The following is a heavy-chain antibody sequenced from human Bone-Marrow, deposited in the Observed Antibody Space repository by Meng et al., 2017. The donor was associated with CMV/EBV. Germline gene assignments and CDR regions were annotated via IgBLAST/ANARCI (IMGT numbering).Heavy chain of an antibody. CDR3: ERDIVGFGVDAFDI. D-gene: IGHD3-10*01. V-gene: IGHV3-23*01. CDR2: ISGSGVST. J-gene: IGHJ3*02. CDR1: GFTFSSYA. Sequence: GESLKISCAASGFTFSSYAMSWGRQAPGKGQEWVSTISGSGVSTYYADSVKGRFTISRDNSNNTLHLQMNSLKAEDTAVSYCERDIVGFGVDAFDIWGQGTMVTVSS.